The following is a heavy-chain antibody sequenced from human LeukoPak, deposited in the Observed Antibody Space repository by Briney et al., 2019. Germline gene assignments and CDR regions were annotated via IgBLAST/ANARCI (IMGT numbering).Heavy chain of an antibody. Sequence: GASVKVSCKASGGTFSSYAISWVRQAPGQGLEWMGGIIPIFGTANYAQKFQGRVTITADESTSTAYMELSSLRSEDTAVCYCASGALTTVVIYYYYYGMDVWGQGTTVTVSS. D-gene: IGHD4-23*01. V-gene: IGHV1-69*13. CDR1: GGTFSSYA. CDR2: IIPIFGTA. J-gene: IGHJ6*02. CDR3: ASGALTTVVIYYYYYGMDV.